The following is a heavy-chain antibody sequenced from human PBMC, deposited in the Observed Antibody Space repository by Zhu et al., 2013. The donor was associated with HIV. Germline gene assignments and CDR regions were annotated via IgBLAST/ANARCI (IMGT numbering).Heavy chain of an antibody. CDR2: IIPIFNTP. V-gene: IGHV1-69*06. CDR1: GQVYFNNFP. J-gene: IGHJ4*02. CDR3: AIQYKCDTTGYHPLSL. D-gene: IGHD3-9*01. Sequence: QVHLVQSGAEVKKPGSSVRVSCEVSGQVYFNNFPVSWVRQAPGQGLEWMGGIIPIFNTPKYAQKFKGRVTLTRDTSTSAFYMDLKRLRSEDSAMYYCAIQYKCDTTGYHPLSLWGQGTLVTVSS.